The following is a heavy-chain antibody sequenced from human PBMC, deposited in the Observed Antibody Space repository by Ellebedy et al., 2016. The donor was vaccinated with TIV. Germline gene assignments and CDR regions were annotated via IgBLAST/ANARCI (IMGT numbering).Heavy chain of an antibody. CDR3: ARSGHSTSWSLVVTDGGWFDP. J-gene: IGHJ5*02. D-gene: IGHD6-13*01. Sequence: SETLSLTXAVYGRSFSFGGYYWTWIRQPPGKGLEWIGEINHSGNTNYNPSLKSRVTISVDTSKNQFSLKLISVTAADTAVYYCARSGHSTSWSLVVTDGGWFDPWGQGTTVTVSS. CDR1: GRSFSFGGYY. V-gene: IGHV4-34*01. CDR2: INHSGNT.